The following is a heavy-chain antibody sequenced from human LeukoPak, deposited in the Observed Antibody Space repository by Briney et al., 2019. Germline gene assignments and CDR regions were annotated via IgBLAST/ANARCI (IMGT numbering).Heavy chain of an antibody. CDR2: IGGSGKSDT. CDR3: ARGTNHYYDSSGYSRNFDY. CDR1: GFSFSSNA. Sequence: GGSLRLSCAASGFSFSSNAMSWVRQAPGRGLEWVSTIGGSGKSDTYYADSVKGRFTISRDNSKNTLDLQMNSLRAEDTAMYYCARGTNHYYDSSGYSRNFDYWGQGTLVTVSS. V-gene: IGHV3-23*01. J-gene: IGHJ4*02. D-gene: IGHD3-22*01.